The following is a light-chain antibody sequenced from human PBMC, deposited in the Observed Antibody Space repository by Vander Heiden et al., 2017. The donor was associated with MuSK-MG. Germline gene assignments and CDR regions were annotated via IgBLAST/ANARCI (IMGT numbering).Light chain of an antibody. J-gene: IGKJ2*01. CDR1: QSISSW. Sequence: DIQMTQSPSTLSASVGDRVTITCRASQSISSWLAWYQQKPGKAPKLLIYDASSLESAVPSTFSGSGSGTEFTLTISSLQPDDFATYYCHQDKSYGSTFGQGTKMEIK. CDR3: HQDKSYGST. CDR2: DAS. V-gene: IGKV1-5*01.